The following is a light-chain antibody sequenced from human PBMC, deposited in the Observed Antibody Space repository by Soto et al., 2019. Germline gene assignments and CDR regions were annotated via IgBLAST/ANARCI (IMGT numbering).Light chain of an antibody. CDR3: LQDYNYPWT. J-gene: IGKJ1*01. CDR2: AAS. V-gene: IGKV1-6*01. CDR1: QGIRNE. Sequence: AIQMTQSPSSLSASVGDRVTITCRASQGIRNELGWYQQKTGKAPKLLIYAASTLQSGVPSRFSGSGSGTDFTLTISSLQPEDFAIYYCLQDYNYPWTFRQGTKVEIK.